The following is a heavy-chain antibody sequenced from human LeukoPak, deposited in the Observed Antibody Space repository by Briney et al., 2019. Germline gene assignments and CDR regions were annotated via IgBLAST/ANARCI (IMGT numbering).Heavy chain of an antibody. J-gene: IGHJ4*02. D-gene: IGHD3-22*01. CDR2: ISYDGSNK. V-gene: IGHV3-30*04. CDR3: ASLYDSSGYYYFDY. Sequence: GGSLRLSCAASGFTFSSYAMHWVRQAPSKGLEWVAVISYDGSNKYYADSVKGRFTISRDNSKNTLYLQMNSLRAEDTAVYYCASLYDSSGYYYFDYWGQGTLVTVSS. CDR1: GFTFSSYA.